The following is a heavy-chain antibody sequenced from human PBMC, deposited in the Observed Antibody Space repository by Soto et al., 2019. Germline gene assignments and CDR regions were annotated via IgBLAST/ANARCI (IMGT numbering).Heavy chain of an antibody. Sequence: ASVKVSCKASGYTFTSYYMHWVRQAPGQGLEWMGIINPSGGSTSYAQKFQGRVTMTRDTSTSTVYMELSSLRSEDTAVYYCARPGIFGVVPKGSPYYYYGMDVWGQGTTVTVSS. CDR3: ARPGIFGVVPKGSPYYYYGMDV. CDR2: INPSGGST. D-gene: IGHD3-3*01. V-gene: IGHV1-46*01. J-gene: IGHJ6*02. CDR1: GYTFTSYY.